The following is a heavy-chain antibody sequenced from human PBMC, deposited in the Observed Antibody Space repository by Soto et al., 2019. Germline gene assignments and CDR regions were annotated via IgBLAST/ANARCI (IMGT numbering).Heavy chain of an antibody. CDR2: IIPIFGTA. V-gene: IGHV1-69*13. D-gene: IGHD5-18*01. CDR1: GGTFSSYA. CDR3: ARGYSYGWNAFDI. Sequence: ASVKVSCKASGGTFSSYAISWVRQAPGQGLEWMGGIIPIFGTANYAQKFQGRVTITADESTSTAYMELSSLRSEDTAVYYCARGYSYGWNAFDIWGQGTMVTVSS. J-gene: IGHJ3*02.